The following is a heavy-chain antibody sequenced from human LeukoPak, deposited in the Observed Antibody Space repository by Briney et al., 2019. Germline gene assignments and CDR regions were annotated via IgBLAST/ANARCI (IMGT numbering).Heavy chain of an antibody. Sequence: PGGSLRLSCAASGFTFSSYGMSWVRQAPGKGLEWVAKIKQDGREKYYVDSVKGRFTISRDNTKNSQYLQMNSLRAENTAEYYCARERGYDFWSGIEDYWGQGTLVTVSS. CDR1: GFTFSSYG. CDR3: ARERGYDFWSGIEDY. D-gene: IGHD3-3*01. V-gene: IGHV3-7*01. J-gene: IGHJ4*02. CDR2: IKQDGREK.